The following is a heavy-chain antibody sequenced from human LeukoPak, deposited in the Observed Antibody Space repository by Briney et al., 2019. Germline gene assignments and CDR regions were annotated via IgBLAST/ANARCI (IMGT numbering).Heavy chain of an antibody. V-gene: IGHV3-7*01. CDR2: IKQDGSEK. J-gene: IGHJ4*02. Sequence: GSLRLSCAASGFISSSYWMSWVRQPPGKGLEWVANIKQDGSEKSYVHSVRGRFTISRDNAKNSLYLQMNSLRAEDTAVYYCARNGGGWDLDYWGQGTLVTVSS. CDR3: ARNGGGWDLDY. CDR1: GFISSSYW. D-gene: IGHD6-19*01.